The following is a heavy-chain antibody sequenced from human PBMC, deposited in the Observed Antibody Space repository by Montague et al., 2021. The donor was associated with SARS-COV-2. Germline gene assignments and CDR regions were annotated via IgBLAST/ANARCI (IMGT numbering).Heavy chain of an antibody. V-gene: IGHV4-39*01. D-gene: IGHD5-18*01. CDR3: ARHVDSYGPYYFDY. CDR1: GGSISSSSYY. CDR2: IYYSGST. Sequence: SETLSLTCTVSGGSISSSSYYWGWIRQPPGKGLEWIGSIYYSGSTYYNPSLKSRVTIPVDTSKNQFSLKLSSVTAADTAVYYCARHVDSYGPYYFDYWGQGTLVTVSS. J-gene: IGHJ4*02.